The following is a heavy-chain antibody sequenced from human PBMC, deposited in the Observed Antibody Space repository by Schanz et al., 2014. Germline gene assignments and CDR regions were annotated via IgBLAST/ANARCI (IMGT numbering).Heavy chain of an antibody. CDR2: ISSSSSYI. D-gene: IGHD2-21*01. CDR1: GFTFSSYS. CDR3: ARVVRLAYCGGDCYSGGYFDL. J-gene: IGHJ2*01. Sequence: VQLVESGGGLVQPGGSLRLSCAASGFTFSSYSMNWVRQAPGKGLEWVSSISSSSSYIYYADSVKGRFTISRDNAKNSLYLQMNSLRAEDTAVYYCARVVRLAYCGGDCYSGGYFDLWGRGPLVTVSS. V-gene: IGHV3-21*01.